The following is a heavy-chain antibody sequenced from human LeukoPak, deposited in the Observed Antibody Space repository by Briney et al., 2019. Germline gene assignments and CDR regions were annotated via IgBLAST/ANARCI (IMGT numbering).Heavy chain of an antibody. CDR2: IYSGGST. CDR1: GFTFSSYA. Sequence: GGSLRLSCAASGFTFSSYAMHWVRQAPGKGLEWVSVIYSGGSTYYADSVKGRFTISRDNSKNTLYLQMNSLRAEDTAVYYCARVGSSWQVSEYYFDYWGQGTLVTVSS. D-gene: IGHD6-13*01. V-gene: IGHV3-66*01. CDR3: ARVGSSWQVSEYYFDY. J-gene: IGHJ4*02.